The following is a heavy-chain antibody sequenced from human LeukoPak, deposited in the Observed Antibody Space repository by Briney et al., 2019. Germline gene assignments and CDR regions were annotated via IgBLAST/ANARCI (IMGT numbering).Heavy chain of an antibody. CDR3: VRDPTAAASTDDWCYP. CDR1: GYTFTSSG. V-gene: IGHV1-18*01. Sequence: ASVKLSCKASGYTFTSSGISWVRQAPGQGLEWMGWISAYNGDTNSAQKLQGRVSMTTETSTNTAYMELRSLRSDDTAVYYCVRDPTAAASTDDWCYPWGQGTLVTVSS. D-gene: IGHD6-13*01. J-gene: IGHJ5*02. CDR2: ISAYNGDT.